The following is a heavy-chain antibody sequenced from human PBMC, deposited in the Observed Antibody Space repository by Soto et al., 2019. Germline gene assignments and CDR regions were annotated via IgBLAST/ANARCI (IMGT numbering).Heavy chain of an antibody. J-gene: IGHJ4*02. CDR2: ISSSSTI. CDR1: GFTFSSYS. D-gene: IGHD2-15*01. CDR3: ARQIDCSGGSCYSPYLDY. V-gene: IGHV3-48*01. Sequence: GGSLRLSCAASGFTFSSYSMNWVRQAPGKWLEWVSYISSSSTIYYADSVKGRFNISRDNAKNSLYLQMNSLRAEDTAVYYCARQIDCSGGSCYSPYLDYWGQGTLVTVSS.